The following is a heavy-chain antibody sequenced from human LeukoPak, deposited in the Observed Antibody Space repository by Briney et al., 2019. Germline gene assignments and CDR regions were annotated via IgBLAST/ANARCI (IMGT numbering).Heavy chain of an antibody. D-gene: IGHD6-6*01. Sequence: GGTLRLSCALSGFIFTRHGMTWVRQAPGKGLEWVSAISGTGDSTIYAASVKGRFTLSRDNSKNTLYLQMKSLRAADTAVYYCARDKCTSYLSSFNYWGQGTLVSASS. CDR1: GFIFTRHG. V-gene: IGHV3-23*01. J-gene: IGHJ4*02. CDR2: ISGTGDST. CDR3: ARDKCTSYLSSFNY.